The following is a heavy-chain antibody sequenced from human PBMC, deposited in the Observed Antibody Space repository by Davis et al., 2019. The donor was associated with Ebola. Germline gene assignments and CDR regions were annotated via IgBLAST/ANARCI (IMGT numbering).Heavy chain of an antibody. Sequence: GESLKISCAASGFTFDDYGMSWVRQAPGKGLEWVSGINWNGGSTGYADSVKGRFTISRDNAKNSLYLQMNSLRAEDTALYYCARGNSEDYGDSADYWGQGTLVTVSS. V-gene: IGHV3-20*04. CDR1: GFTFDDYG. J-gene: IGHJ4*02. CDR3: ARGNSEDYGDSADY. D-gene: IGHD4-17*01. CDR2: INWNGGST.